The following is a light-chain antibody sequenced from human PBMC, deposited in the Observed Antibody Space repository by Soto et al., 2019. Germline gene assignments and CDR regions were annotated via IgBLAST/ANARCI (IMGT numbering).Light chain of an antibody. J-gene: IGLJ3*02. V-gene: IGLV2-23*02. CDR2: EVS. CDR1: SSDVWTYNL. Sequence: QSVLTQPASVSGSPGQSITISSTGTSSDVWTYNLVSWYQQHPGKAPKLLIFEVSKRPSGVSNRISGSKSGNTASPTISGLQAKDEADYYCCSYVGTTPPKWVFGGGTQFTVL. CDR3: CSYVGTTPPKWV.